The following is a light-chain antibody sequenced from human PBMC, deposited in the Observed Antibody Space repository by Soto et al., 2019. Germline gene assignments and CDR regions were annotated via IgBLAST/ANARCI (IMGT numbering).Light chain of an antibody. V-gene: IGKV3-20*01. CDR2: GAS. Sequence: EIVLTQTPGTLSWSPGERATLSCRASQSVTSSHLAWYQQKPGQAPRLLIYGASTRATGIPDRFSGSGSDTDFSLTIRRLDPEDFAMYYCLLYFTPERYTFGPGTKVQIK. CDR3: LLYFTPERYT. CDR1: QSVTSSH. J-gene: IGKJ2*01.